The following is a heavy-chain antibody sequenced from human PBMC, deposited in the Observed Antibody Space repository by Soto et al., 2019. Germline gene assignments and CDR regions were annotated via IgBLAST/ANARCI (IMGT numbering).Heavy chain of an antibody. V-gene: IGHV4-61*01. CDR1: GCSVSSGSYY. D-gene: IGHD3-9*01. CDR3: GSRYYDILTGYYARDY. Sequence: SETLSLTCTVSGCSVSSGSYYWSWIRQPPGKGLEWIGYIYYSGSTNYNPSLKSRVTISVDTSKNQFSLKLSSVTAAATALYYCGSRYYDILTGYYARDYWGQGTLVTVSS. J-gene: IGHJ4*02. CDR2: IYYSGST.